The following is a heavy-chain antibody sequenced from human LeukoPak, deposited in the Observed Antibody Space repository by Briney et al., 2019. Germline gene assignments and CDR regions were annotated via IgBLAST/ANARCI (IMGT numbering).Heavy chain of an antibody. V-gene: IGHV4-4*07. J-gene: IGHJ4*02. CDR2: IYTSGRT. CDR3: ARGGNIFWSGYYDYFDS. Sequence: SETLSLTCNVSGGSIHSYYWNWIRQPAGKGLEWIGRIYTSGRTIYSPSLKSRVTMSVDASKNLLSLKVTSVNAADTAVYYCARGGNIFWSGYYDYFDSWGQGTLVIVSS. CDR1: GGSIHSYY. D-gene: IGHD3-3*01.